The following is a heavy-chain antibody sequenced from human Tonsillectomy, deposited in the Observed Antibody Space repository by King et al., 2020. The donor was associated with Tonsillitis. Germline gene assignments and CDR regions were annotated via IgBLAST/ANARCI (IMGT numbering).Heavy chain of an antibody. J-gene: IGHJ6*03. V-gene: IGHV3-11*05. D-gene: IGHD1-26*01. CDR1: RFSFSDYY. Sequence: VQLVESGGGLVKPGGSLRLSCAASRFSFSDYYMSWIRQAPGKGLEWLADISTSGNYTNYADSVKGRFTISRDNAKNSLYLQMNSLIADDSAVYYCASDRVGVNVFYNYMDVWGNGTTVTVSS. CDR2: ISTSGNYT. CDR3: ASDRVGVNVFYNYMDV.